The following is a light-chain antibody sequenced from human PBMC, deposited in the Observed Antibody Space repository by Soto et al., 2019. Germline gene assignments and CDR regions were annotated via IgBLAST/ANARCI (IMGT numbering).Light chain of an antibody. Sequence: DIQMTQSPSSLSASGGDRVTIICQASQDITNYLNWYQQKPGKAPKLLIHDSSNLETGVPSRFSGSGSGTYFSFTLSSLQPEDIATYHCQQYDTLPLTFGQGTRLEIK. CDR2: DSS. CDR3: QQYDTLPLT. V-gene: IGKV1-33*01. CDR1: QDITNY. J-gene: IGKJ5*01.